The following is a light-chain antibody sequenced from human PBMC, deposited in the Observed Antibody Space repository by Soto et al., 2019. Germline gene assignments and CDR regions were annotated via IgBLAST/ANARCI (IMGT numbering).Light chain of an antibody. J-gene: IGLJ1*01. CDR2: DVS. Sequence: QSALTQPASVSGSPGQSITISCTGTSSDVGGYNYVSWYQQHPGKAPKLLIYDVSNRPSGVSYRFSGSKSGNTASLTISGLHAEDEANYYCSSYTSINTYVFGTGTKVTVL. V-gene: IGLV2-14*03. CDR3: SSYTSINTYV. CDR1: SSDVGGYNY.